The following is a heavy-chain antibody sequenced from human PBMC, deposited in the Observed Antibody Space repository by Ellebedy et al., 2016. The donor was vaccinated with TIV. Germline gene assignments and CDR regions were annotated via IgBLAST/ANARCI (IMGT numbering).Heavy chain of an antibody. CDR2: AYFSGRT. CDR3: AKRVGGGDYSWFDP. V-gene: IGHV4-39*01. J-gene: IGHJ5*02. CDR1: GGSISSSSYY. D-gene: IGHD2-21*02. Sequence: MPSETLSLTCTVSGGSISSSSYYWGWIRRPPGKGLEWIGSAYFSGRTNYNASLKSRVTLAVDTAKNQFSLKMISLTAADTAVYYCAKRVGGGDYSWFDPWGQGILVTVSS.